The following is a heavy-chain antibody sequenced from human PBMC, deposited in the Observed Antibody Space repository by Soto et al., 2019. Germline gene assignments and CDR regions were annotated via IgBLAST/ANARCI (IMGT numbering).Heavy chain of an antibody. J-gene: IGHJ6*02. V-gene: IGHV1-69*13. CDR2: IIPIFGTA. CDR3: AGDGLTPTEPTYGMDV. Sequence: ASVKVSCKASGGTFSSYAISWVRQAPGQGLEWMGGIIPIFGTANYAQKFQGRVTITADESTSTAYMELSSLRSEDTAVYYCAGDGLTPTEPTYGMDVWGQGTTVTVSS. D-gene: IGHD3-22*01. CDR1: GGTFSSYA.